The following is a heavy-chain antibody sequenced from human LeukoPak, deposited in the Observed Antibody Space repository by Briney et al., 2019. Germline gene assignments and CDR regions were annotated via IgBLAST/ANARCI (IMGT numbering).Heavy chain of an antibody. CDR1: GFTFSSYG. CDR3: ARVARLLWFGETNMDGDAFDI. CDR2: IRYDGSNK. D-gene: IGHD3-10*01. Sequence: SGGSLRLSCAASGFTFSSYGMHWVRQAPGKGLEWVAFIRYDGSNKYYADSVKGRFTISRDNSKNTLYLQMNSLRAEDTAVYYCARVARLLWFGETNMDGDAFDIWGQGTMVTVSS. J-gene: IGHJ3*02. V-gene: IGHV3-30*02.